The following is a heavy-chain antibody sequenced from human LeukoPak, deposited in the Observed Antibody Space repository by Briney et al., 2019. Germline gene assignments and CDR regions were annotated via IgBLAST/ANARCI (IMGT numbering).Heavy chain of an antibody. J-gene: IGHJ4*02. Sequence: SLRLSCAASGFTFDDYAMHWVRQAPGKGLEWVSRISWNSGSIAYADSVKGRFTIPRDNAKNSLYLQMDSLRAEDTALYYCVEDLSRVTAACDYWGQGTLVTVSS. V-gene: IGHV3-9*01. D-gene: IGHD6-13*01. CDR1: GFTFDDYA. CDR2: ISWNSGSI. CDR3: VEDLSRVTAACDY.